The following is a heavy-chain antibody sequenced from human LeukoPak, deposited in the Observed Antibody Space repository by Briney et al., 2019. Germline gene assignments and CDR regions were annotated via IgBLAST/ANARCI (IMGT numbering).Heavy chain of an antibody. CDR2: IDPNNGGS. Sequence: GASVKVSCKTSGYTFTAYYMHCVRQAPGQGREWMGWIDPNNGGSNYTQKFQGRVIMTSDTSMTTVYMELSRLTSDDTAVYYCARDQEGWFAPWGQGTLGTVSS. J-gene: IGHJ5*02. CDR1: GYTFTAYY. CDR3: ARDQEGWFAP. V-gene: IGHV1-2*02.